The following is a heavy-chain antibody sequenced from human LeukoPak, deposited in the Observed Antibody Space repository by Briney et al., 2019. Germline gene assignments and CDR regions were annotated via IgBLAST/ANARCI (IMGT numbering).Heavy chain of an antibody. J-gene: IGHJ6*03. V-gene: IGHV1-2*02. CDR3: ARDGVEMATMNYYYYYYMDV. CDR2: INPNSGGT. Sequence: ASVKVSCKASGYTFTGYYMHWVRQAPGQGLEWMGWINPNSGGTNYAQKFQGRVTMTRDTSISTAYMELSRLRSDDTAVYYCARDGVEMATMNYYYYYYMDVWGKGTTVTVSS. D-gene: IGHD5-24*01. CDR1: GYTFTGYY.